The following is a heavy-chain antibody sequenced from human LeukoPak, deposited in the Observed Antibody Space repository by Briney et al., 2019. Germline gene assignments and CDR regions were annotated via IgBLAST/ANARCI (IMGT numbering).Heavy chain of an antibody. D-gene: IGHD6-13*01. J-gene: IGHJ6*02. Sequence: GGSLRLSCGASGFTFSSYSMNWVRQAPGKGLEWVANIKQDGSEKYYVDSVKGRFTISRDNAKNSLYLQMNSLRAEDTAVYYCASMSSSRAGMDVWGQGTTVTVSS. CDR1: GFTFSSYS. CDR3: ASMSSSRAGMDV. V-gene: IGHV3-7*01. CDR2: IKQDGSEK.